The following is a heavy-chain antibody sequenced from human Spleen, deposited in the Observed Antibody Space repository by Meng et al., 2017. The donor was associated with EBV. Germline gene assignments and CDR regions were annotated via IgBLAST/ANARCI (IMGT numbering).Heavy chain of an antibody. CDR3: ARLNFGSTYFDASHAFDI. Sequence: LQPQASGPGLVKPSETLSLTCTVSGGSISSSPYYWGWIRQPPGKGLEWIGNIYYSGSTSYNTSLKSRVIISVDTSKNQFSLKLYSVTAADTAVYYCARLNFGSTYFDASHAFDIWGRGTMVTVSS. D-gene: IGHD2-2*01. J-gene: IGHJ3*02. CDR2: IYYSGST. V-gene: IGHV4-39*01. CDR1: GGSISSSPYY.